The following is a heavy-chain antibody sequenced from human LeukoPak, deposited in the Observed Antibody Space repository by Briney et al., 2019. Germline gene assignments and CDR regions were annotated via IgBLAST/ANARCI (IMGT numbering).Heavy chain of an antibody. D-gene: IGHD3-22*01. V-gene: IGHV3-23*01. CDR1: GFTFSNYA. CDR3: AKRYYESSGYYLFDY. J-gene: IGHJ4*02. Sequence: PGGSLRLSCAASGFTFSNYAMSWVRQAPGKGLEWVSVISGSGGSTYYADSVKGRFTISRDNSKNTLYLQMNSLRAEDTAVYYCAKRYYESSGYYLFDYWGQGTLVAVSS. CDR2: ISGSGGST.